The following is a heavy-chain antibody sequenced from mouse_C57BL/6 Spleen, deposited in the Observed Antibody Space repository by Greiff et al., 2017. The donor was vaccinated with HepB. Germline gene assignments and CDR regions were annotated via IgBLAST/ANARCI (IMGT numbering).Heavy chain of an antibody. CDR1: GFTFSSYA. CDR2: ISDGGSYT. Sequence: EVKVVESGGGLVKPGGSLKLSCAASGFTFSSYAMSWVRQTPEKRLEWVATISDGGSYTYYPDNVKGRFTISRDNAKNNLYLQLSHLKSEDTAMYYCARGGNIYYGNFAWFAYWGQGTLVTVSA. CDR3: ARGGNIYYGNFAWFAY. J-gene: IGHJ3*01. D-gene: IGHD2-1*01. V-gene: IGHV5-4*03.